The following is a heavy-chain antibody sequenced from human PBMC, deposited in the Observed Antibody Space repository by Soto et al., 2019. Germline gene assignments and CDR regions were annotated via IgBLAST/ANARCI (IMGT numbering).Heavy chain of an antibody. D-gene: IGHD1-26*01. J-gene: IGHJ4*02. V-gene: IGHV1-8*01. CDR2: MNPNSGNT. CDR3: ARGSGSLYYFHY. CDR1: GYTFTSYD. Sequence: ASVKVSCKASGYTFTSYDINWVRQATGQGLEWMGWMNPNSGNTGYAQKFQGRVTMTRDTSISTAYMELSSLRSEDTALYYCARGSGSLYYFHYWGQGTLVTVSS.